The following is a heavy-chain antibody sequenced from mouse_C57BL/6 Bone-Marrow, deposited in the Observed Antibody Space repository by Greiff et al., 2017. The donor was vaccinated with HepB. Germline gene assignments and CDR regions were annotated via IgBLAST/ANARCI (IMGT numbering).Heavy chain of an antibody. J-gene: IGHJ3*01. Sequence: EVQVVESGGGLVKPGGSLKLSCAASGFTFSSYTMSWVRQTPEKRLEWVATISGGGGNTYYPDSVKGRFTISRDNAKNTLYLQMSSLRSEDTALYYCARQLLLRGCLGGFAYWGQGTLVTVSA. V-gene: IGHV5-9*01. D-gene: IGHD1-1*01. CDR3: ARQLLLRGCLGGFAY. CDR1: GFTFSSYT. CDR2: ISGGGGNT.